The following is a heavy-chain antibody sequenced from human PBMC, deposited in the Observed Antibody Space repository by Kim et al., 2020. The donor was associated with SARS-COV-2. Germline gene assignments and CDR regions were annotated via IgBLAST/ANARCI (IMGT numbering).Heavy chain of an antibody. CDR3: ASPRLYYYDSSGYRGDYFQH. CDR1: GGTFSSYA. V-gene: IGHV1-69*13. CDR2: IIPIFGTA. Sequence: SVKVSCKASGGTFSSYAISWVRQAPGQGLEWMGGIIPIFGTANYAQKFQGRVTITADESTSTAYMELSSLRSEDTAVYYCASPRLYYYDSSGYRGDYFQHWGQGTLVTVSS. J-gene: IGHJ1*01. D-gene: IGHD3-22*01.